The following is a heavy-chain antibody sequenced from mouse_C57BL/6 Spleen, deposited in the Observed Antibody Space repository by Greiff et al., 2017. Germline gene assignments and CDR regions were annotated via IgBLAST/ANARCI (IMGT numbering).Heavy chain of an antibody. Sequence: QVHVKQSGAELVKPGASVKLSCKASGYTFTEYTIHWVKQRSGQGLEWIGWFYPGSGSIKYNEKFKDKATLTADKSSSTVYMELSRLTSEDSAVYFCASHEAGYSNSYYAMDYWGQGTSVTVSS. J-gene: IGHJ4*01. V-gene: IGHV1-62-2*01. CDR3: ASHEAGYSNSYYAMDY. CDR2: FYPGSGSI. CDR1: GYTFTEYT. D-gene: IGHD2-5*01.